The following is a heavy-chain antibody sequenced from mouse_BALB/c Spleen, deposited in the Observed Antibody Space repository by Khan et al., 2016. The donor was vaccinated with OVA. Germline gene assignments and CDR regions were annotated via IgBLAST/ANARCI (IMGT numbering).Heavy chain of an antibody. Sequence: EVQLVESGPGLVKPSQSLSLTCTVTGYSITSGYGWNWIRQFPGNKLEWMGYISYSGSTNYNPSLKSRISITRDTSKNQFFLQLNSVTTEDTATXYCARTARIKYWGQGTTHTVSS. D-gene: IGHD1-2*01. CDR3: ARTARIKY. CDR1: GYSITSGYG. V-gene: IGHV3-2*02. J-gene: IGHJ2*01. CDR2: ISYSGST.